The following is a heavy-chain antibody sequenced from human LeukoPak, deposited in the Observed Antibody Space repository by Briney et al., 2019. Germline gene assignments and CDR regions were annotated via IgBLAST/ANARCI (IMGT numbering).Heavy chain of an antibody. CDR3: ARSGTMVRGVIITRKDYYYYYGMDV. J-gene: IGHJ6*04. D-gene: IGHD3-10*01. Sequence: SETLSLTCAVSGYSISSGYYWGWIRQPPGKGLEWIGSIYHSGSTYYNPSLKSRVTISVDTSKNQFSLKLSSVTAADTAVYYCARSGTMVRGVIITRKDYYYYYGMDVWGKGTTVTVSS. CDR1: GYSISSGYY. CDR2: IYHSGST. V-gene: IGHV4-38-2*01.